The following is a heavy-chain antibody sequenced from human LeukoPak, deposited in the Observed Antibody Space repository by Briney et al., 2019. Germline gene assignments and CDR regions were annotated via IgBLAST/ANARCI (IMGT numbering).Heavy chain of an antibody. CDR3: AKGYGWEASYYYYYMDV. Sequence: GGSLRLSCAASGFTFSSYGMHWVRQAPGKGLEWVAFIRYDGSNKYYADSVKGRFTISRDNSKNTLYLQMNSLRAEDTAVYSCAKGYGWEASYYYYYMDVWGKGTTVTISS. J-gene: IGHJ6*03. D-gene: IGHD1-26*01. CDR2: IRYDGSNK. CDR1: GFTFSSYG. V-gene: IGHV3-30*02.